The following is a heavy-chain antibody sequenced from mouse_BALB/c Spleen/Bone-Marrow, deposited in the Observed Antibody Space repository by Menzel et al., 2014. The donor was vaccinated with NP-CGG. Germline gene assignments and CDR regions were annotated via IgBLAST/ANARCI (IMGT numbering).Heavy chain of an antibody. CDR1: GFTFTDYY. CDR2: IRNKANGYTT. D-gene: IGHD1-2*01. Sequence: EVMLVESGGGLVQPGGSLRLSCATSGFTFTDYYMSWVRQPPGKALEWLAFIRNKANGYTTEYSASVKGRFTISRDNSQSILYLQMNTLRAEDSATYYCARDMGLLRLDYWGHGTTLTVSS. J-gene: IGHJ2*01. CDR3: ARDMGLLRLDY. V-gene: IGHV7-3*02.